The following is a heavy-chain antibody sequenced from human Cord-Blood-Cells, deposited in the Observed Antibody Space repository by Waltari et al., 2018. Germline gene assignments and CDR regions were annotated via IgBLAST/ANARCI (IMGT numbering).Heavy chain of an antibody. CDR2: IYYSGST. Sequence: ESGPGLVKPSETLSLTCTVSGGSISSYYWSWIRQPPGKGLEWIGYIYYSGSTNYNPSLKSRVTISVDTSKNQFSLKLSSVTAADTAVYYCARAGSGSYYYYYGMDVWGQGTTVTVSS. D-gene: IGHD3-10*01. J-gene: IGHJ6*02. CDR1: GGSISSYY. CDR3: ARAGSGSYYYYYGMDV. V-gene: IGHV4-59*01.